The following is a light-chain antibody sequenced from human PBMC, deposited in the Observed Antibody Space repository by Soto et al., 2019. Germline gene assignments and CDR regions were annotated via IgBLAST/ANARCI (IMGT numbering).Light chain of an antibody. V-gene: IGLV2-8*01. CDR1: SSDVGGYNF. CDR2: DVS. CDR3: SSYAGSKNYV. Sequence: QSVLTQPPSASGSPGQSVTNSCTGTSSDVGGYNFVSWFQHHPGKAPKLMIYDVSKRPSGVPDRFSGSKSGNTASLTVSGLQAEDEADYYCSSYAGSKNYVFGTGTKLTVL. J-gene: IGLJ1*01.